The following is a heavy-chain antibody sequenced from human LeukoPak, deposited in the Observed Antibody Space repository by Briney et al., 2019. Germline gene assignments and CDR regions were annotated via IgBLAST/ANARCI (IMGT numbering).Heavy chain of an antibody. CDR1: GGSFSGYY. Sequence: LETLSLTCAVYGGSFSGYYWSWIRQPPGKGLEWIGEINHSGSTNYNPSLKSRVTISVDTSKNQFSLKLSSVTAADTAVYYCARPLGVRYCSSTSCLPGYWGQGTLVTVSS. D-gene: IGHD2-2*01. CDR3: ARPLGVRYCSSTSCLPGY. J-gene: IGHJ4*02. V-gene: IGHV4-34*01. CDR2: INHSGST.